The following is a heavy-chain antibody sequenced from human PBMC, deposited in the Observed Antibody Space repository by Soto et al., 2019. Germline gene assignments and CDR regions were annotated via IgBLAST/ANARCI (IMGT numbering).Heavy chain of an antibody. V-gene: IGHV3-21*01. CDR2: IGSSSAYI. J-gene: IGHJ6*02. CDR1: GFTFRSYS. D-gene: IGHD3-10*01. Sequence: LRLSCAASGFTFRSYSMNWIRQAPGKGLEWVSSIGSSSAYIYYADSVKGRFTISRDNDKDSLSLQMNSLRDEDTAVYYCARGYYGDGYGMAVWGQGTTVTVSS. CDR3: ARGYYGDGYGMAV.